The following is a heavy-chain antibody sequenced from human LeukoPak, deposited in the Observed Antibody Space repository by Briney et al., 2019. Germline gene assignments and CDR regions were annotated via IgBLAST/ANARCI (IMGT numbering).Heavy chain of an antibody. Sequence: PSEPLSLTCTVSGYFINSHYYWGWIRHPPGKGLEWVAILYYGGNTYYNPSLKSRVTISVETSKNQFSLKLSSVTAADTAIYYCARINTIMATFDYWGQGTLVTVSS. CDR2: LYYGGNT. J-gene: IGHJ4*02. CDR3: ARINTIMATFDY. CDR1: GYFINSHYY. V-gene: IGHV4-38-2*02. D-gene: IGHD5-24*01.